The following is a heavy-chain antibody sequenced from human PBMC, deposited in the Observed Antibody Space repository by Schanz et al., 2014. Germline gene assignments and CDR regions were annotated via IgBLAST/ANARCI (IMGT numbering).Heavy chain of an antibody. CDR3: AKVGPYSGSLGAFDI. Sequence: EVQLLESGGGLVQPGGSLRLSCAASGFTFSSYAMSWVRQAPGKGLEWVSAITDSGGSTYYADSVKGRFTISRDNSKNTLYLKMNSLRAEDSAVYYCAKVGPYSGSLGAFDIWGQGTMVTVSS. D-gene: IGHD1-26*01. CDR2: ITDSGGST. J-gene: IGHJ3*02. V-gene: IGHV3-23*01. CDR1: GFTFSSYA.